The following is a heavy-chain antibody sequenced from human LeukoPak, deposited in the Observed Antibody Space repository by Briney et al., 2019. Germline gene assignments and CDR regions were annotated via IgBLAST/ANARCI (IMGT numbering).Heavy chain of an antibody. CDR2: ISYDGSNK. V-gene: IGHV3-30-3*01. Sequence: PGGSLRLSCAASGFTFSSYAMHWVRQAPGKGLEWVAVISYDGSNKYYADSVKGRFTISRDNSKNTLYLQMNSLRAEDTAVYYCATMDVWGPGTTVTVSS. J-gene: IGHJ6*02. CDR3: ATMDV. CDR1: GFTFSSYA.